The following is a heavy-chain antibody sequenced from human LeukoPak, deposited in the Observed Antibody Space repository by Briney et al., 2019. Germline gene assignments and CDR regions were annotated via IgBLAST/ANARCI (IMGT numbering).Heavy chain of an antibody. CDR2: IYYSGST. CDR3: ARGKNYYYGMDV. Sequence: PSETLSLTCTVSGGSISSYYWSWIRQPPGKGLEWIGYIYYSGSTNYNPSLKSRVTISVDTSKNQCSLKLSSVTAADTAVYYCARGKNYYYGMDVWGQGTTVTVSS. J-gene: IGHJ6*02. CDR1: GGSISSYY. V-gene: IGHV4-59*08.